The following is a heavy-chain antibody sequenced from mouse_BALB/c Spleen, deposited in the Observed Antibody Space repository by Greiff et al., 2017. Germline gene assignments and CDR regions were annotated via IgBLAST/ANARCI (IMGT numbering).Heavy chain of an antibody. CDR1: GFSLSTSGMG. Sequence: QVTLKESGPGILQPSQTLSLTCSFSGFSLSTSGMGVSWIRQPSGKGLEWLAHIYWDDDKRYNPSLKSRLTISKDTSSNQVFLKITSVDTADTATYYCARSPSFYAMDYWGQGTSVTVSS. V-gene: IGHV8-12*01. CDR2: IYWDDDK. J-gene: IGHJ4*01. CDR3: ARSPSFYAMDY.